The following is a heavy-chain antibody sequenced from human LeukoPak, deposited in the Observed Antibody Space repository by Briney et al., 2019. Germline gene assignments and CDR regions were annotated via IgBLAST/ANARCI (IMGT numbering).Heavy chain of an antibody. Sequence: GGSLTLSCVGSGFTFSTYWMHWVRQAPGRGLVWLSGINTDGSTTSYADSVKGRFTISRDNAKNTLYLQMSSLRAEDTAVYYCAKESGYDVDLDYWGQGALVTVSS. CDR2: INTDGSTT. CDR1: GFTFSTYW. J-gene: IGHJ4*02. V-gene: IGHV3-74*01. D-gene: IGHD5-12*01. CDR3: AKESGYDVDLDY.